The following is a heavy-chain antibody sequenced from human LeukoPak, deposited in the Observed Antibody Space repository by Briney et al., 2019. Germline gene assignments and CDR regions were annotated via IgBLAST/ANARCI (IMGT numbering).Heavy chain of an antibody. Sequence: GGSVRLSCTASGFTFGDYAMSWVRQAPGKGLEWVGFIRSKAYGGTTEYAASVKGRFTISRDDSKSIAYLQMNSLKTEDTAVYYCTRDMGYCSGGSCSDFDYWGQGTLVTVSS. CDR1: GFTFGDYA. CDR3: TRDMGYCSGGSCSDFDY. D-gene: IGHD2-15*01. CDR2: IRSKAYGGTT. V-gene: IGHV3-49*04. J-gene: IGHJ4*02.